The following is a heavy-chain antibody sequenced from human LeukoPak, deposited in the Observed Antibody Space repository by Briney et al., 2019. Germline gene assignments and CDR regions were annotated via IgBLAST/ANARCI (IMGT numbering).Heavy chain of an antibody. J-gene: IGHJ4*02. CDR1: GFTFSSYW. CDR3: ARDAADYDYVWGSYRSSPPDY. CDR2: INSDGRST. D-gene: IGHD3-16*02. V-gene: IGHV3-74*01. Sequence: GGSLRLSCAASGFTFSSYWMHWVRQAPGKGLVWVSRINSDGRSTSYADSVKGRFTISRDNAKNTLYLQMNSLRAEDTAVYYCARDAADYDYVWGSYRSSPPDYWGQGTLVTVSS.